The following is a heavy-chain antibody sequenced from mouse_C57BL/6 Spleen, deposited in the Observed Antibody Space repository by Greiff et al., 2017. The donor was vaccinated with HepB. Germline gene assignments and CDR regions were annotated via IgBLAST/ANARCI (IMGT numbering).Heavy chain of an antibody. Sequence: VQLQQSGPELVKPGASVKISCKASGYTFTDYYMNWVKQSHGKSLEWIGDINPNNGGTSYNQKFKGKATLTVDKSSSTAYMALRSLTSEDSAVYYCAIPYGNYVDFDYWGQGTTLTVSS. V-gene: IGHV1-26*01. CDR3: AIPYGNYVDFDY. J-gene: IGHJ2*01. CDR1: GYTFTDYY. D-gene: IGHD2-1*01. CDR2: INPNNGGT.